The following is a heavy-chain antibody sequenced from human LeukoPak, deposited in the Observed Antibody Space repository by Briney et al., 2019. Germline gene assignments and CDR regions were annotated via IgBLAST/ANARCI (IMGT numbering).Heavy chain of an antibody. D-gene: IGHD1/OR15-1a*01. Sequence: GGSLRLSCAASGFTVSSNYMSWVRQAPGKGLEWVSVIYSGGSTYYADSVKGRFTISRDNSKNTLYLQMSSLRAEDTAVYYCARGLEVNTGGDAFDIWGQGTMVTVSS. CDR2: IYSGGST. J-gene: IGHJ3*02. CDR1: GFTVSSNY. V-gene: IGHV3-53*01. CDR3: ARGLEVNTGGDAFDI.